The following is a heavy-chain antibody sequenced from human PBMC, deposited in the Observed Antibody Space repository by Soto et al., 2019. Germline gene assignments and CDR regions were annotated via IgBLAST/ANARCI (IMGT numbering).Heavy chain of an antibody. Sequence: QVQLVQSGAEVRKPGSSVRVSCKASGGSFNRHTISWVRQAPGQGLEWMGGIIPIFGTANHAQKFQGRVTIIADESTRTVYMELGSLRSDDTAIYYCARGWGYDSTDYYYAYWGQGTLVIVSS. CDR2: IIPIFGTA. V-gene: IGHV1-69*01. D-gene: IGHD3-22*01. J-gene: IGHJ4*02. CDR3: ARGWGYDSTDYYYAY. CDR1: GGSFNRHT.